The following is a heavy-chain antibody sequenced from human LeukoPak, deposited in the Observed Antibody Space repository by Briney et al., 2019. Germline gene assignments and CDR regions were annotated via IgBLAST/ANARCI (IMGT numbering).Heavy chain of an antibody. CDR1: GYTLTELS. CDR2: FDPEDGET. D-gene: IGHD6-19*01. CDR3: ATPSGVAGSPSYYYYYGMDV. V-gene: IGHV1-24*01. Sequence: GASVTVSCKVSGYTLTELSMHWVRQAPGKGLEWMGGFDPEDGETIYAQKFQGRVTMTEDTSTDTAYMELSSLRSEDTAVYYCATPSGVAGSPSYYYYYGMDVWGQGTTVTVSS. J-gene: IGHJ6*02.